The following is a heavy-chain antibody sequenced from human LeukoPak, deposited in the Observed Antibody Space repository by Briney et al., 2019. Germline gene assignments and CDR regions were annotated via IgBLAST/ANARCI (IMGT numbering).Heavy chain of an antibody. V-gene: IGHV3-23*01. Sequence: GGSLRLSCAASGFTFSSSAMSWVHQVPGKGLEWVSGISASGGSTYYADSVKGRFTISRDNSKNTLYLQMNSLRAEDTAVYYCAKPTANYGDYYTGWGQGTLVTVSS. CDR1: GFTFSSSA. CDR2: ISASGGST. D-gene: IGHD4-17*01. CDR3: AKPTANYGDYYTG. J-gene: IGHJ4*02.